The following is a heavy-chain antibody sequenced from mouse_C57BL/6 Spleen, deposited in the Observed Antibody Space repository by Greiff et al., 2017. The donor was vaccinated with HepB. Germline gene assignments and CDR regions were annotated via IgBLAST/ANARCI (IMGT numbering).Heavy chain of an antibody. Sequence: QVQLKQPGTELVKPGASVKLSCKASGYTFTSYWMHWVKQRPGQGLEWIGNINPSNGGTNYNEKFKSKATLTVDKSSSTADMQLSSLTSEDSAVYYCARWGDYDAWFAYWGQGTLVTVSA. V-gene: IGHV1-53*01. CDR2: INPSNGGT. CDR1: GYTFTSYW. CDR3: ARWGDYDAWFAY. J-gene: IGHJ3*01. D-gene: IGHD2-4*01.